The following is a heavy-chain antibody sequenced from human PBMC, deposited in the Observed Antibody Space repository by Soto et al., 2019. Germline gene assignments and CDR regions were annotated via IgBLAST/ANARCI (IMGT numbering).Heavy chain of an antibody. D-gene: IGHD3-22*01. CDR2: IYYSGNT. CDR1: GGSISSGGYY. CDR3: ARATYYYDSSGYSDRVLDY. J-gene: IGHJ4*02. V-gene: IGHV4-31*03. Sequence: QVQLQESGPGLVKPSQTLSLTCTVSGGSISSGGYYWSWIRQHPGKGLEWIGYIYYSGNTYYNPSLKSRVTISEDTSKNQFSLKLNSVTAADTAVYYCARATYYYDSSGYSDRVLDYWGQGTLVTVSS.